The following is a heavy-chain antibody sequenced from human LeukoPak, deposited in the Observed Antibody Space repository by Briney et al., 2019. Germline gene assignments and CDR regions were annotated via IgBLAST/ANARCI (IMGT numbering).Heavy chain of an antibody. D-gene: IGHD3-10*01. CDR1: GFTVSSNY. V-gene: IGHV3-53*01. Sequence: PGGSLRLSCAASGFTVSSNYMSWVRQAPGKGLEWVSVIYSGGSTYYADSVKGRFTISRDNSKNTLYLQMNSLRAEDTAVYYCARRDAIYGSGSPRRELIDYWGQGTLVTVSS. CDR3: ARRDAIYGSGSPRRELIDY. CDR2: IYSGGST. J-gene: IGHJ4*02.